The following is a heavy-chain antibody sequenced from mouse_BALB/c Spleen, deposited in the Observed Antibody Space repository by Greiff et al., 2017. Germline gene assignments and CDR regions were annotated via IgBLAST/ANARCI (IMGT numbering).Heavy chain of an antibody. V-gene: IGHV1S22*01. Sequence: LQQPGSELVRPGASVKLSCKASGYTFTSYWMHWVKQRPGQGLEWIGNIYPGSGSTNYDEKFKSKATLTVDTSSSTAYMQLSSLTSEDSAVYYCTRGRDGGYFDYWGQGITLTVSS. J-gene: IGHJ2*01. CDR2: IYPGSGST. CDR1: GYTFTSYW. D-gene: IGHD3-3*01. CDR3: TRGRDGGYFDY.